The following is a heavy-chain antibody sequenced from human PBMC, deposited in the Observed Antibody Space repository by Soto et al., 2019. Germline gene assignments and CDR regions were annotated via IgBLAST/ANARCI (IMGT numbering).Heavy chain of an antibody. CDR1: GGSISSGDYY. J-gene: IGHJ6*02. D-gene: IGHD3-9*01. CDR3: ARAPDTYYDILTGYLNYYYYGMDV. CDR2: IYYSGST. Sequence: PSETLSLTCTVSGGSISSGDYYWSWIRQPPGKGLEWFGYIYYSGSTYYNPSLKRRVTISVDTSKNQFSLKLSSVTAADTAVYYWARAPDTYYDILTGYLNYYYYGMDVWGQGTTVTVSS. V-gene: IGHV4-30-4*01.